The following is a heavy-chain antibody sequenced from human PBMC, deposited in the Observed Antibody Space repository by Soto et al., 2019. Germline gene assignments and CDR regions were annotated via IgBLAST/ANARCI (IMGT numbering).Heavy chain of an antibody. CDR2: VYYTGST. CDR1: GGSISGSY. D-gene: IGHD6-19*01. Sequence: PSATLSLTCIVSGGSISGSYWSWIRPSPGKGLEWLGYVYYTGSTNYSPSLRSRVSISVDTSKNEFSLRLSSVTAADTAVYFCARSVAVPGAHIDYWGQGTQVTVSS. V-gene: IGHV4-59*01. CDR3: ARSVAVPGAHIDY. J-gene: IGHJ4*02.